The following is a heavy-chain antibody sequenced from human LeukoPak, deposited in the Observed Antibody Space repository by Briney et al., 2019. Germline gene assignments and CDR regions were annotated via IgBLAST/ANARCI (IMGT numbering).Heavy chain of an antibody. Sequence: GGSLRLSCAASGFTLSSYAMHWVRQAPGKGLEWVAVISYDGSNKYYADSVKGRFTISRDNSKNTLYLQMNSLRAEDTAVYYCARGPYYDFWSGGAHWFDPWGQGTLVTVSS. CDR3: ARGPYYDFWSGGAHWFDP. CDR2: ISYDGSNK. V-gene: IGHV3-30-3*01. J-gene: IGHJ5*02. CDR1: GFTLSSYA. D-gene: IGHD3-3*01.